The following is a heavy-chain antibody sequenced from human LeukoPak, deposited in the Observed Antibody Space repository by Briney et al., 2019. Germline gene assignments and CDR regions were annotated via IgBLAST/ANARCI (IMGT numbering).Heavy chain of an antibody. CDR1: GYTFTSYD. V-gene: IGHV1-8*01. CDR2: MNPNSGNT. Sequence: ASVKVSCKASGYTFTSYDINWVRQATGQGLEWMGWMNPNSGNTGYAQKFQGRVTMTRNTSISTAYMELSSLRSEDTAVYYCARSYDSSGNDAFDIWGQGTMVTVSS. D-gene: IGHD3-22*01. CDR3: ARSYDSSGNDAFDI. J-gene: IGHJ3*02.